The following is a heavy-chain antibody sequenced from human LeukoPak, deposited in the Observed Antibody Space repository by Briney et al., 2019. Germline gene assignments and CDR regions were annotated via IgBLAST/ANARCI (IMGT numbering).Heavy chain of an antibody. CDR3: TATYYYDSSGLGTRDY. V-gene: IGHV4-59*01. CDR2: IYYSGST. CDR1: GGSISSYY. J-gene: IGHJ4*02. Sequence: SETLSLTCTVSGGSISSYYWSWIRQPPGKGLEWIGYIYYSGSTNYNPSLKSRVTISVDTSKNQFSLKLSSVTAADTAVYYCTATYYYDSSGLGTRDYWGQGTLVTVSS. D-gene: IGHD3-22*01.